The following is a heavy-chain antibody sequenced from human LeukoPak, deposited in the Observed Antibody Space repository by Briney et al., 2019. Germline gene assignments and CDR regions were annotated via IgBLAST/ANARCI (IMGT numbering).Heavy chain of an antibody. V-gene: IGHV2-5*02. CDR1: GFSLSTPRVG. CDR3: AHSYYDGGGYYYLFDY. J-gene: IGHJ4*02. Sequence: SGPTLVNPTQTLTLTCTFSGFSLSTPRVGVGWIRQPPGKALEWLSLIYWDDDKRYSPSLKSRLTITKDTSKNQVVLTMTNMDPVDTATYYCAHSYYDGGGYYYLFDYWGQGTLVTVSS. CDR2: IYWDDDK. D-gene: IGHD3-22*01.